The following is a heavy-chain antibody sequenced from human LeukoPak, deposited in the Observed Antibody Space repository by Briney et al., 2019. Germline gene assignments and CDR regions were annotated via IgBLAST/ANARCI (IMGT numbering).Heavy chain of an antibody. CDR1: GYTFTGYY. Sequence: ASVKVSCKASGYTFTGYYMHWVRQAPGQGLDWMGWINPNSGGTNYAQKFQGRVTMTRDTSISTAYMELSRLRSDDTTVYYCAREAYGGNAEDAFDIWGQGTMVTVSS. D-gene: IGHD4-23*01. V-gene: IGHV1-2*02. J-gene: IGHJ3*02. CDR2: INPNSGGT. CDR3: AREAYGGNAEDAFDI.